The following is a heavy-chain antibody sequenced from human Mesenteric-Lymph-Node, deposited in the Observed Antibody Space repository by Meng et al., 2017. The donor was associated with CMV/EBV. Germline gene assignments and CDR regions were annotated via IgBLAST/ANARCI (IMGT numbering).Heavy chain of an antibody. Sequence: GESLKISCAASGFTFSDYYMSWIRQAPGKGLEWVSYISSSGSTIYYADSVKGRFTISRDNAKNSLYLQMNSLRAEDTAVYYCASQRYCSSTSCYPLDYWGQGTLVTVSS. D-gene: IGHD2-2*01. CDR3: ASQRYCSSTSCYPLDY. V-gene: IGHV3-11*04. J-gene: IGHJ4*02. CDR1: GFTFSDYY. CDR2: ISSSGSTI.